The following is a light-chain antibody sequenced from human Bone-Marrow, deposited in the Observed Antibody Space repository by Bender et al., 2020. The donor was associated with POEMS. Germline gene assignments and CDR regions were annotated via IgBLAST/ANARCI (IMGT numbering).Light chain of an antibody. CDR1: ALPKEY. Sequence: SSELTQPPSVSVSPGQTARITCSGDALPKEYAYWYQQKPGQAPVLLIYKDTERPSGIPERFSGSSSGTIATLTISGVQAEDEAAYYCQSADYSGTWVFGGGTTVTVL. J-gene: IGLJ3*02. CDR2: KDT. V-gene: IGLV3-25*02. CDR3: QSADYSGTWV.